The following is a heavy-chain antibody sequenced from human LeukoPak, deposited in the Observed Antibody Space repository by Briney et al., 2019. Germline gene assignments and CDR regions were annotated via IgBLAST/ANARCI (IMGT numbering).Heavy chain of an antibody. CDR2: IYSGGST. CDR1: GFTVSSNY. D-gene: IGHD6-19*01. V-gene: IGHV3-53*01. CDR3: AKDQSSGWPAALDY. J-gene: IGHJ4*02. Sequence: SGGSLRLSCAASGFTVSSNYMSWVRQAPGKGLEWVSVIYSGGSTYYADPVKGRFTISRDNSKNTLYLQMNSLRAEDTAVYYCAKDQSSGWPAALDYWGQGTLVTVSS.